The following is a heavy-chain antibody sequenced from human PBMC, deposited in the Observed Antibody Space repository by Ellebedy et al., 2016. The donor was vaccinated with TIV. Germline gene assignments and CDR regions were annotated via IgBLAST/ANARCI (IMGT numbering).Heavy chain of an antibody. Sequence: GESLKISCKGSGYSFTSYWIGWVRQMPGKGLEWMAIIYPSDSNTLYSPSFQGLVTISADKSISTAYLQWSSLKASDTAMYYCARYEGTAGGIDYWGQGTLVTVSS. CDR2: IYPSDSNT. J-gene: IGHJ4*02. D-gene: IGHD6-13*01. CDR1: GYSFTSYW. V-gene: IGHV5-51*01. CDR3: ARYEGTAGGIDY.